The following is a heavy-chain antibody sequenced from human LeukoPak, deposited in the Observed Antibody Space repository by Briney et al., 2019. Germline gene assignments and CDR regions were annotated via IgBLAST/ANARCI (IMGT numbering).Heavy chain of an antibody. CDR2: IKQDGSEK. CDR3: ASSYGSALDI. D-gene: IGHD3-16*01. V-gene: IGHV3-7*01. CDR1: GFTFSNYW. J-gene: IGHJ3*02. Sequence: GGSLRLSCAVSGFTFSNYWMSWVRQAPGKGLEWVANIKQDGSEKVYVDSVKGRFTISTDNAKNSLYLQMNSLRAEDTAVYYCASSYGSALDIWGQGTMVSASS.